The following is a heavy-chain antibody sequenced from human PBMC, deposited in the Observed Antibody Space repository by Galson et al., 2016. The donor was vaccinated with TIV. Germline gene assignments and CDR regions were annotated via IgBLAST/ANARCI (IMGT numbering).Heavy chain of an antibody. Sequence: SLRLSCAASGFTFSSYWMHWVRQAPGKGLVWVSRINTDGTTTNYADSVKGRFTISGDNAKNTLYLQISGLGAEDTAIYYCSRPSHYYDISSFYPLDFWGQGTLVTVSS. CDR2: INTDGTTT. D-gene: IGHD3-22*01. CDR3: SRPSHYYDISSFYPLDF. CDR1: GFTFSSYW. V-gene: IGHV3-74*01. J-gene: IGHJ4*02.